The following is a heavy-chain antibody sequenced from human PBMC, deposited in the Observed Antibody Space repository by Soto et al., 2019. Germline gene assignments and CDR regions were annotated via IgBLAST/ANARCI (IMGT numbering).Heavy chain of an antibody. CDR2: ISAYNGNT. J-gene: IGHJ6*02. Sequence: QVQLVQSGGEVKKPGASVKVSCKTSGYSFTTYGISWVRQAPGQGLEWMGWISAYNGNTNYAQKLQDRVTMTTDTSXRTAYMELRSLRSDDTAVYYCAREGPAPYYYYGMDVWGQGSPVTVSS. V-gene: IGHV1-18*01. CDR3: AREGPAPYYYYGMDV. CDR1: GYSFTTYG.